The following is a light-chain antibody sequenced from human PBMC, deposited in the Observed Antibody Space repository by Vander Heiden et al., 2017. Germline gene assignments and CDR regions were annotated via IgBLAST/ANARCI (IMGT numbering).Light chain of an antibody. CDR3: QSDDSGLRGWV. V-gene: IGLV1-40*01. CDR2: DNP. J-gene: IGLJ3*02. Sequence: QSVLTQPPSVSGAPGQRVTISCNGSSSNIGTTFDVHWYQQLPGTAPKLLIYDNPNRPSGGPARFSGAKSGTASALDRTGLHADDEADYYCQSDDSGLRGWVFGGGTKLTVL. CDR1: SSNIGTTFD.